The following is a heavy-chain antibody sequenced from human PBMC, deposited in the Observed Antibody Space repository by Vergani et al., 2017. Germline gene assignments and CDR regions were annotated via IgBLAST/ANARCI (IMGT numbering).Heavy chain of an antibody. Sequence: QVQLVQSGSEVRKPGASVKVSCQASGYTLTELTIHWVRHAPGKGLEWMGGFDPEHGEVTFAHHIQGRVTMTEERSTDTAYMELSSLGPEDTAPYYCSIVTEYYDGRGYYLDYWGQGTLVTLSS. V-gene: IGHV1-24*01. D-gene: IGHD3-22*01. CDR2: FDPEHGEV. J-gene: IGHJ4*02. CDR1: GYTLTELT. CDR3: SIVTEYYDGRGYYLDY.